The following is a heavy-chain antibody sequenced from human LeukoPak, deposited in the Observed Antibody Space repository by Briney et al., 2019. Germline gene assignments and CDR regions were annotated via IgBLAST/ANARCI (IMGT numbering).Heavy chain of an antibody. V-gene: IGHV6-1*01. CDR1: GDSVSSNSAA. D-gene: IGHD6-13*01. J-gene: IGHJ6*03. CDR3: ARVGKRMAAAGDYYFYMDV. CDR2: TYYRSRWYN. Sequence: SQTLSLTCAISGDSVSSNSAAWNWIRQSPSRGLEWLGRTYYRSRWYNDYAVSVKSRITINPDTSKNHFSLQLNSVTPEDTAVYYCARVGKRMAAAGDYYFYMDVWGKGTTVTISS.